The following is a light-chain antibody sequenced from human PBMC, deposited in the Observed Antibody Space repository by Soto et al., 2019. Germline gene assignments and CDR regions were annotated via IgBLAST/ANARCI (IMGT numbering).Light chain of an antibody. CDR1: QSVLYSSNNKNY. CDR3: QQYFLTPPWT. Sequence: DIVMTQSPDSLVVSLGERATINCKSSQSVLYSSNNKNYLAWYQQKPGQPPKLLMYWASTRESGVPDRFSGSGSGTDFTLTISSLQAEDVAVYYCQQYFLTPPWTFGQGTKVEVK. CDR2: WAS. J-gene: IGKJ1*01. V-gene: IGKV4-1*01.